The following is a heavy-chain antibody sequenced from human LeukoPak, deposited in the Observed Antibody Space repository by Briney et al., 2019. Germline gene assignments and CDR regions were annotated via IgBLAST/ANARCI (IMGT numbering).Heavy chain of an antibody. D-gene: IGHD1-26*01. CDR2: FDPEDGET. Sequence: ASVKVSCKVSGYTLTELSMHWVRQAPGKGLEWMGGFDPEDGETIYAQKFQGRVTMTEDTSTDTSYMELSSLRSEDTAVYYCATVRGSGSSFHIWGQGTMVTVTS. CDR1: GYTLTELS. V-gene: IGHV1-24*01. CDR3: ATVRGSGSSFHI. J-gene: IGHJ3*02.